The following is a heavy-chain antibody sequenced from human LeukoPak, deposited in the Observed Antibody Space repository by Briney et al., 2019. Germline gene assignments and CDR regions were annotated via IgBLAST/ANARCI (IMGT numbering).Heavy chain of an antibody. CDR3: AREGVIAAAVYAFDI. CDR1: GFTFSSYS. V-gene: IGHV3-21*01. Sequence: GGSLRLSCAASGFTFSSYSMNWVRQAPGKGLEWVSSISSSSSYIYYADSVKGQFTISRDNAKNSLYLQMNSLRAEDTAVYYCAREGVIAAAVYAFDIWGQGTMVTVSS. J-gene: IGHJ3*02. CDR2: ISSSSSYI. D-gene: IGHD6-13*01.